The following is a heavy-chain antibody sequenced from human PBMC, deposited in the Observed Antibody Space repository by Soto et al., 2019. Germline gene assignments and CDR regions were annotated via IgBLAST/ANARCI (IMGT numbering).Heavy chain of an antibody. V-gene: IGHV5-51*01. CDR3: ARTDGYEIDY. D-gene: IGHD5-12*01. CDR1: GYSFVSYW. Sequence: PGESLKISCKGSGYSFVSYWIGWVRQMPGKGLEWMGIVYPGDSDTRYSPSFQGQITISADRSVTAVYLQWSSLKASDTAIYYCARTDGYEIDYWGQGTLVTVSS. J-gene: IGHJ4*02. CDR2: VYPGDSDT.